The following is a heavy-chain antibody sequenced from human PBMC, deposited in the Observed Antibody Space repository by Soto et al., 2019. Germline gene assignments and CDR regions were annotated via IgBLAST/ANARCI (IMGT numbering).Heavy chain of an antibody. Sequence: QVHLVQSGAEVKKPGASVKVSCQASGYAFTTYGITWVRQAPGQGLEWMGWISAHNVNTNYAQKLQGRVTVTTDTSTSTAYMELRGLRSADTAVYYCARGLYGDYWGQGALVTVAS. J-gene: IGHJ4*02. CDR1: GYAFTTYG. CDR2: ISAHNVNT. CDR3: ARGLYGDY. D-gene: IGHD2-2*02. V-gene: IGHV1-18*01.